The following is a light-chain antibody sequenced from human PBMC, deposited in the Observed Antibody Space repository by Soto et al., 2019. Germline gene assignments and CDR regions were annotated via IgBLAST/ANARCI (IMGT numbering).Light chain of an antibody. V-gene: IGKV1-27*01. CDR2: GIS. J-gene: IGKJ4*01. CDR1: QSFSTY. Sequence: DIQMTQSPSSLSASVGDRVTITCRAGQSFSTYLAWYQQKPGKVPKLLISGISTLQSGVPSRFSGSGYGTEFTLTISNLQPEDVATYYCQKYNTAPLTFGGGTKVDIK. CDR3: QKYNTAPLT.